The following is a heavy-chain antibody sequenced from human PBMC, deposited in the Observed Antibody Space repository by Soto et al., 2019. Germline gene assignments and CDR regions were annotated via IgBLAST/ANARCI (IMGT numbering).Heavy chain of an antibody. Sequence: EVQLVESGGGLVKPGGSLTLSCAASGFTFSTYSMNWVRQAPGKGLEWVSSVSSSSTYIYYAGSVKGRFTVSRDNAKNSLFLQMKSLRAEDTGVYDCAREEDTLIAVVAYVGDHGMDGWGQGTTVTVSS. D-gene: IGHD3-22*01. CDR2: VSSSSTYI. J-gene: IGHJ6*02. CDR3: AREEDTLIAVVAYVGDHGMDG. CDR1: GFTFSTYS. V-gene: IGHV3-21*01.